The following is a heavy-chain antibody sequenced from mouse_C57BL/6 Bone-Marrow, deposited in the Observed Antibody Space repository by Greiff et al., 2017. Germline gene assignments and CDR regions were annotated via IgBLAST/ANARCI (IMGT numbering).Heavy chain of an antibody. CDR3: AKRRYYYGSSYYAMDY. J-gene: IGHJ4*01. D-gene: IGHD1-1*01. V-gene: IGHV2-5*01. Sequence: VKLQESGPGLVQPSQSLSITCTVSGFSLTSYGVHWVRQSPGKGLEWLGVIWRGGSTDYNAAFMSRLSITKDNSKSQVFFKMNSLQADDTAIYYCAKRRYYYGSSYYAMDYWGQGTSVTVSS. CDR2: IWRGGST. CDR1: GFSLTSYG.